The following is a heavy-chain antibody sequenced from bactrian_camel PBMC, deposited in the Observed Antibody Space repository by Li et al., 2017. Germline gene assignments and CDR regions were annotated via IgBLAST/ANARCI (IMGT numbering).Heavy chain of an antibody. Sequence: DVQLVESGGGSVQAGGSLRLSCASSGSIYGTLCMGWVRQAPGKEREGVAAISPASGRRYYGDSVKGRFTISQDDAKNTVYLQMNSLEPEDTATYYCAEGRGSRGEHCYSLNYWGQGTQVTVS. CDR3: AEGRGSRGEHCYSLNY. CDR2: ISPASGRR. CDR1: GSIYGTLC. V-gene: IGHV3S40*01. J-gene: IGHJ4*01. D-gene: IGHD6*01.